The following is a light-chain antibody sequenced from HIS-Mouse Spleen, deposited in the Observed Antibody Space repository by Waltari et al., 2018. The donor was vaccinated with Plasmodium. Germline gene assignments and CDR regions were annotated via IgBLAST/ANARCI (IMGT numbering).Light chain of an antibody. CDR2: AAS. V-gene: IGKV1-39*01. J-gene: IGKJ1*01. CDR3: QQNYNTWT. Sequence: DIQMTQSPSSLSASVGDRVTITCRASQRISSYLNWYQQKPGQAPMLLIYAASSLQSGVPSRFSGSGSGTDFTLTISSLQPEDFATYYCQQNYNTWTFGQGTKVEIK. CDR1: QRISSY.